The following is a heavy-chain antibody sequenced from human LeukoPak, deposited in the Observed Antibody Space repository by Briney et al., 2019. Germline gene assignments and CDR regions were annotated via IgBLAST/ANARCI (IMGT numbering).Heavy chain of an antibody. V-gene: IGHV4-34*01. Sequence: PSETLSLTCAVYGGSFSGYYWSWIRQPPGKGLEWIGEINHSGSTNYNPSLKSRVTISVDTSKNQFSLKLSSVTAADTAVYYCARGQYGDLDYWGQGTLVTVSS. CDR2: INHSGST. J-gene: IGHJ4*02. D-gene: IGHD4-17*01. CDR3: ARGQYGDLDY. CDR1: GGSFSGYY.